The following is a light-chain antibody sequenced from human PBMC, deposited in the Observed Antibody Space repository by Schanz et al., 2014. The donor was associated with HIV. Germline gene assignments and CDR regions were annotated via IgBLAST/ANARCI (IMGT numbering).Light chain of an antibody. J-gene: IGKJ1*01. CDR2: GAS. Sequence: EIVLTQSPGSLSLSPGDRATLSCRASQSVSSHLAWYQQKPGQAPRLLIYGASTRATGIPARFSGSGSGTDFTLTISRLEPEDFAVYCCQQYSASPRTFGQGTKVEI. CDR1: QSVSSH. CDR3: QQYSASPRT. V-gene: IGKV3-20*01.